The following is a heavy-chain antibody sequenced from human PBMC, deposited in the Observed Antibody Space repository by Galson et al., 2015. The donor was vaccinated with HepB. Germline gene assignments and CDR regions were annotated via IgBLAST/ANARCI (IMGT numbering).Heavy chain of an antibody. CDR2: IDWDDDK. J-gene: IGHJ3*02. Sequence: PALVKPTQPLTLTCTLSGFSLSTSGMRVNWIRQPPGKALEWLARIDWDDDKFYSTSLKTRLTISKDTSKNQVVLTMTNMDPVDTATYYCARIDPRSAFDIWGQGTMVTVSS. CDR1: GFSLSTSGMR. CDR3: ARIDPRSAFDI. V-gene: IGHV2-70*04.